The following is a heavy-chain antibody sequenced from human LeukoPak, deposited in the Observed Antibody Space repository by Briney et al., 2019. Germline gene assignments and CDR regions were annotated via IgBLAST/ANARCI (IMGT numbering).Heavy chain of an antibody. V-gene: IGHV4-34*01. CDR1: GGSFSGYY. D-gene: IGHD3-9*01. CDR3: ARGVLRYFDWLLPVDYYYYGMDV. CDR2: INHSGST. Sequence: SETLSLTCAVYGGSFSGYYWSWIRQPPGKGLEWIGEINHSGSTNYNPSLKSRVTISVDTSKNQFSLKLSSVTAADTAVYYCARGVLRYFDWLLPVDYYYYGMDVWGQGTTVTVSS. J-gene: IGHJ6*02.